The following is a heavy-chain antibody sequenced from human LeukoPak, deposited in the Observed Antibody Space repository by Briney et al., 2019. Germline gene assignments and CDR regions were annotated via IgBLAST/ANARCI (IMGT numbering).Heavy chain of an antibody. CDR2: IYHSGST. CDR3: ARKNFGGNSDYYYYYVDV. V-gene: IGHV4-4*02. D-gene: IGHD4-23*01. J-gene: IGHJ6*03. Sequence: PSETLSLTCAVSGGSISSSNWWSWVRQPPGKGLEWVGEIYHSGSTNYNPSLKSRVTISVDTSKNQFSLKLSSVTAADTAVYYCARKNFGGNSDYYYYYVDVWGKGTSVAVSS. CDR1: GGSISSSNW.